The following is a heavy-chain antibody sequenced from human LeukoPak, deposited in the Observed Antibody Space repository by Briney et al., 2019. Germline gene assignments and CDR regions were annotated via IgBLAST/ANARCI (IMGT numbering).Heavy chain of an antibody. J-gene: IGHJ5*02. Sequence: ASVTVSCKASGYTFTSYGISWVRQAHGQGIEWMGWISAYNGNTNYAQKLQGRVTMTTDTSTSTAYMERRSLRSDDTAVYYCARDSECSGGSCYVNWFDPWGQGTLVTVSS. D-gene: IGHD2-15*01. CDR3: ARDSECSGGSCYVNWFDP. CDR1: GYTFTSYG. CDR2: ISAYNGNT. V-gene: IGHV1-18*01.